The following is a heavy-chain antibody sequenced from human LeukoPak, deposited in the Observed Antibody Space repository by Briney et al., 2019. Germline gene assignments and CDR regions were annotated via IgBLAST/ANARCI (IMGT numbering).Heavy chain of an antibody. V-gene: IGHV4-34*01. CDR3: ARGRVLARGRLGGYYYMDV. D-gene: IGHD2-15*01. J-gene: IGHJ6*03. CDR1: GGSFIGYY. CDR2: IILIIST. Sequence: SESLCLTCALYGGSFIGYYWSWIRQPPGKGLEWSADIILIISTNYNPSLKSRVTISVDTSKNQFSLKQSSVTAADTAVYYCARGRVLARGRLGGYYYMDVWGKGTTVTASS.